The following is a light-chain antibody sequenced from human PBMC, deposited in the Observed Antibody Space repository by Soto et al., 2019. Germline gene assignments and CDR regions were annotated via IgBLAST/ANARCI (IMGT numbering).Light chain of an antibody. Sequence: AIRMTQSPSSFSASTGDRVTITCRASQGISSYLAWYQQKPGKAPKLLIYAASTLQSGVPSRFSGSGSGTDFTLNISCLQYEDFATYYCHQYYSYPPTFGQGTKVEIK. CDR3: HQYYSYPPT. CDR1: QGISSY. V-gene: IGKV1-8*01. CDR2: AAS. J-gene: IGKJ1*01.